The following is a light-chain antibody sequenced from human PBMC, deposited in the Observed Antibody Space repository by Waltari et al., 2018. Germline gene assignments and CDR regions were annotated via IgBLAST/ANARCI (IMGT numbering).Light chain of an antibody. J-gene: IGKJ2*01. CDR3: QQSYNNPRT. CDR2: DAS. CDR1: QSVSSY. V-gene: IGKV1-39*01. Sequence: DIQVTQSPHSLSASVGDRVTITCRASQSVSSYLNWYQQKPGIAPRLLIYDASTLQSGVPTRFSGSGSGTVFTLSISSLQPEDSATYYCQQSYNNPRTFGRGTKLEIK.